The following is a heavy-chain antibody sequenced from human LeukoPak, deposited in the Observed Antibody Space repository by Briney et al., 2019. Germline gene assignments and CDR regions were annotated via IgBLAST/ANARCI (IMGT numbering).Heavy chain of an antibody. D-gene: IGHD3-22*01. CDR3: ARVYYDGSGYNFDY. CDR2: IYYSGST. CDR1: GGSISSDY. J-gene: IGHJ4*02. V-gene: IGHV4-59*01. Sequence: SETLSLTCTVSGGSISSDYWSWIRQPPGKGLEWIGYIYYSGSTNYNPSPKSRVTISVDTSKNQFSLKLSSVTAADTAVYYCARVYYDGSGYNFDYWGQGTLVTASS.